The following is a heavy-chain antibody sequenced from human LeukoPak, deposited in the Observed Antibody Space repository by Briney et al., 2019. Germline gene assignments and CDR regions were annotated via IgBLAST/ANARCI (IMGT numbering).Heavy chain of an antibody. CDR3: ARATPITIFGVTSGGMDV. J-gene: IGHJ6*02. V-gene: IGHV3-11*01. D-gene: IGHD3-3*01. Sequence: PGGSLRLSCAASGFTFSDYYMSWIRQAPGKGLEWVSYISSSGSTIYYADSVKGRFTISRDNAKNSLYLQVNSLRAEDTAVYYCARATPITIFGVTSGGMDVWGQGTTVTVSS. CDR2: ISSSGSTI. CDR1: GFTFSDYY.